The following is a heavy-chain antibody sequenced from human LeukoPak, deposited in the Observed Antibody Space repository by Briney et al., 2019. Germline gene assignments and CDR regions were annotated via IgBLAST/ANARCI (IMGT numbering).Heavy chain of an antibody. V-gene: IGHV3-21*01. Sequence: GGSLRLSCAASGFTFSSYSMNWVRQAPGKVLEWVSSISSSSSYIYYADSVKGRFTISRDNAKNSLYLQMNSLRAEDTAVYYCARDRMGMGGFDYWGQGTLVTVSS. CDR1: GFTFSSYS. D-gene: IGHD1-26*01. CDR3: ARDRMGMGGFDY. CDR2: ISSSSSYI. J-gene: IGHJ4*02.